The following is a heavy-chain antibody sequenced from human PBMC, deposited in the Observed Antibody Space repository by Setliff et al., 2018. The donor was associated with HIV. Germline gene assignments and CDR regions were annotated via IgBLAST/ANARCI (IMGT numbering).Heavy chain of an antibody. J-gene: IGHJ3*02. CDR1: GSIFTTYG. CDR3: AREGWPSDAFDI. D-gene: IGHD2-15*01. V-gene: IGHV1-18*01. CDR2: INPYSGDP. Sequence: ASVKVSCKTSGSIFTTYGVSWIRQAPGQGLEWMGWINPYSGDPKYLQTFQGRVTLTTDTSTSTAYMDLRSLRSDATAVYYCAREGWPSDAFDIWGQGTMVTVSS.